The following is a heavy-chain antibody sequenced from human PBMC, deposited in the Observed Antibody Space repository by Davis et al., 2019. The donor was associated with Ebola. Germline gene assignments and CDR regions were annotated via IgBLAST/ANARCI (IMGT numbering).Heavy chain of an antibody. Sequence: PGGSLRLSCAASGFTFSSYGMHWVRQAPGKGLEWVAFIRYDGSNKYYADSVKGRFTISRDNSKNTLYLQMNSLRAEDTAVYYCAKDSLGALYQLLSGYYYGMDVWGQGTTVTVSS. V-gene: IGHV3-30*02. CDR2: IRYDGSNK. D-gene: IGHD2-2*01. J-gene: IGHJ6*02. CDR3: AKDSLGALYQLLSGYYYGMDV. CDR1: GFTFSSYG.